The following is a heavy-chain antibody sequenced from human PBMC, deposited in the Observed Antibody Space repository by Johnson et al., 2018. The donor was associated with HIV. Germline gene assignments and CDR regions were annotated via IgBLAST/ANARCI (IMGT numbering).Heavy chain of an antibody. Sequence: VQLVESGGGVVQSGRSLRLSCAASGFTFGDSAIHWVRQAPGKGLEWVGNIQADGSQIHYMDSVNGRVIFSRDNAENSLYLQMTSLRGEDTAVYYCARERSRGGYSGYDYGAFDIWGQGTMVTVSS. CDR3: ARERSRGGYSGYDYGAFDI. CDR1: GFTFGDSA. V-gene: IGHV3-7*01. J-gene: IGHJ3*02. D-gene: IGHD5-12*01. CDR2: IQADGSQI.